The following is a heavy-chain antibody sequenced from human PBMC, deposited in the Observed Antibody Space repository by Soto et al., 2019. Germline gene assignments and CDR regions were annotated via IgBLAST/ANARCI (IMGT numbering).Heavy chain of an antibody. CDR2: IDPSDSAI. CDR3: ARHYGGRCDY. D-gene: IGHD2-15*01. Sequence: HGESLKISCKGSGYIFTNYWISWVRQMPGKGLEWVGRIDPSDSAINYGPSFQGHVTISVDKSINTAYLQWSSLKASDTAMYYCARHYGGRCDYWGQGTLVTVSS. J-gene: IGHJ4*02. V-gene: IGHV5-10-1*01. CDR1: GYIFTNYW.